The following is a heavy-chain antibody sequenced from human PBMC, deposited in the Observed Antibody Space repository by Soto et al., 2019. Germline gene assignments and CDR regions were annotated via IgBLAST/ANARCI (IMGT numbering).Heavy chain of an antibody. CDR3: ARGPGPSNWNHYYYVMDV. V-gene: IGHV1-69*01. CDR2: IIPIFGTA. CDR1: GGTFSSYA. J-gene: IGHJ6*02. Sequence: QVQLVQSGAEVKKPGSSVKVSCKASGGTFSSYAISWVRQAPGQVLEWMGGIIPIFGTANYAQKFQGSVTITADESTSTAYMELSSLRSEDTAVYYCARGPGPSNWNHYYYVMDVCGQGTTVTVSS. D-gene: IGHD1-1*01.